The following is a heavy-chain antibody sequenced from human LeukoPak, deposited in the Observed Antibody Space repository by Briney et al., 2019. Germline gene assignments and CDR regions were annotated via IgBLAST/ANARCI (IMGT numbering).Heavy chain of an antibody. V-gene: IGHV1-2*02. J-gene: IGHJ4*02. CDR1: GYTFTDYY. D-gene: IGHD1-7*01. Sequence: ASVKVSCKASGYTFTDYYMNWVRQAPGQGLEWMGWINPNSGGTNYARKFQGRVTMTRDTSISTAYMELSSLRSDDTAVYYCARAPGITGTSYLGYYSDYWGQGTLVTVSS. CDR2: INPNSGGT. CDR3: ARAPGITGTSYLGYYSDY.